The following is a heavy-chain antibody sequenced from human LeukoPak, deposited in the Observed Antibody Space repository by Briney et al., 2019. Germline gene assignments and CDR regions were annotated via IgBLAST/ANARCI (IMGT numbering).Heavy chain of an antibody. J-gene: IGHJ4*02. CDR3: ARKAVYYYDSSGYIDY. CDR2: ISSSSYI. D-gene: IGHD3-22*01. V-gene: IGHV3-21*01. Sequence: PGGSLRLSCAASGFTFSSYSMNWVRQAPGKGLEWVSSISSSSYIYYADSVKGRFTISRDNAKNSLNLQMNSLRAEDAAVYYCARKAVYYYDSSGYIDYWGQGALVTVSS. CDR1: GFTFSSYS.